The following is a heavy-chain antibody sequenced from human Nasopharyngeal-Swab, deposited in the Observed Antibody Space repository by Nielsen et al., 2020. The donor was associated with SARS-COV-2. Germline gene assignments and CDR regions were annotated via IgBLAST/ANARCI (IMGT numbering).Heavy chain of an antibody. CDR3: AKGLGDY. CDR1: GFTFDDYA. CDR2: ISWNSGSI. V-gene: IGHV3-9*01. J-gene: IGHJ4*02. D-gene: IGHD3-16*01. Sequence: SLKISCAASGFTFDDYAMHWVRQAPGKGLERVSGISWNSGSIGYADSVKGRFTISRDNAKNSLYLQMNSLRAEDTALYYCAKGLGDYWGQGTLVTVSS.